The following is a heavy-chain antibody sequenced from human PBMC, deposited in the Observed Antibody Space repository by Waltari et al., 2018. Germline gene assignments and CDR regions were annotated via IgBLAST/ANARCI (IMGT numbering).Heavy chain of an antibody. CDR2: KPYDGSTE. Sequence: LVESGGGVFQPGRSLRLSCSASGFSLSGFSMHWVRQAPGKGLEWVAVKPYDGSTEYYADSVKGRFTISRDSSKNTVYLQMDNLRPEDTAVYFCARDPHDLWSGSNWFDPWGQGTLVTVSS. V-gene: IGHV3-30*04. J-gene: IGHJ5*02. CDR1: GFSLSGFS. D-gene: IGHD3-3*01. CDR3: ARDPHDLWSGSNWFDP.